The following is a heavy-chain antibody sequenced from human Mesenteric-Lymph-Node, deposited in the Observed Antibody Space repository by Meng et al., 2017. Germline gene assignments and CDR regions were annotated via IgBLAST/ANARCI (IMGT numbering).Heavy chain of an antibody. D-gene: IGHD3-22*01. CDR3: ARVETYYYDSSGYYIFDY. Sequence: SETLSLTCAVYGGSFSGYYWSWIRQPPGKGLEWIGEINHSGSTNYNPSLKSRVTISVDTSKNQFSLKLSSVTAADTAVYYCARVETYYYDSSGYYIFDYWGQGTRVTCSS. CDR1: GGSFSGYY. V-gene: IGHV4-34*01. J-gene: IGHJ4*02. CDR2: INHSGST.